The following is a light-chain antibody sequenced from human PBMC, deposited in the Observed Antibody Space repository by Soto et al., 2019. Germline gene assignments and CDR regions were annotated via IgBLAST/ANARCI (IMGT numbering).Light chain of an antibody. J-gene: IGLJ2*01. CDR3: AVWDCSLNGVV. CDR1: SSNIGSDS. V-gene: IGLV1-44*01. Sequence: QSVLTQPPSASGTPGQRVTISCSGSSSNIGSDSVNWYQQLPGTAPKLLIHTNDQRPSGVPDRFSGSKSGTSASLAISGLQSEDEADYYCAVWDCSLNGVVFGGGTKLTVL. CDR2: TND.